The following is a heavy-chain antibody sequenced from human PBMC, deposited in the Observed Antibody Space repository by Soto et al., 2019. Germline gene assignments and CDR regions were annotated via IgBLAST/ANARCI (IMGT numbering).Heavy chain of an antibody. CDR3: ARVEYSSGWALNWFDP. CDR2: IYYSGST. D-gene: IGHD6-19*01. Sequence: QVQLQESGTGVVKPSQTLSLTCTVSGGSISSGGYYWSWIRQHPGKGLEWIGYIYYSGSTYYNPSLTRRVTMSVDPSKRPFSRKLSSVTAADTAVYYCARVEYSSGWALNWFDPWGQGTLVTVSS. J-gene: IGHJ5*02. V-gene: IGHV4-31*03. CDR1: GGSISSGGYY.